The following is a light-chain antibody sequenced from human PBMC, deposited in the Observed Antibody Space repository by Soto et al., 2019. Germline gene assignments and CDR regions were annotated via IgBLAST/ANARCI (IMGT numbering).Light chain of an antibody. CDR1: QSISTS. Sequence: EIELTQTPATLSLSPGDIATLSYRASQSISTSLAWFQQKPGQAPRLLIYATSNRATGIPARFSGSGSGTDFALTISSLEPEDFSVYYCQQRINWPLITFGQGTRLEIK. J-gene: IGKJ5*01. CDR2: ATS. V-gene: IGKV3-11*01. CDR3: QQRINWPLIT.